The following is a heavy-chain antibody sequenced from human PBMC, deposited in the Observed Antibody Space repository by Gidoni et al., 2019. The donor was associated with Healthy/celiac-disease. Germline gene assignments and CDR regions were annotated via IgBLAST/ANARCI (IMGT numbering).Heavy chain of an antibody. CDR1: GGPITSSNW. V-gene: IGHV4-4*02. Sequence: QVQLQESGTGLVKPSGTLSLTCAVSGGPITSSNWWRWVRQPPGTGLEWMGEIYHRGSTNYNPSLKSRVTIASDKSKNQFSLKLSSVTASDTAVYYCARESPHRYRGYDSSWFDPWGQGTLVTVSS. D-gene: IGHD5-12*01. CDR3: ARESPHRYRGYDSSWFDP. CDR2: IYHRGST. J-gene: IGHJ5*02.